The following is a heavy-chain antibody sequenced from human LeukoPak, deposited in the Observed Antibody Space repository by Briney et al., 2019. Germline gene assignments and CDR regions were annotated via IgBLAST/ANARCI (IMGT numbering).Heavy chain of an antibody. CDR3: AKHKTQSYYYYYYMDV. J-gene: IGHJ6*03. Sequence: GGSLRLSCAASGFTFSSYVMSWVRQAPGKGLEWVSTISGSGGGTFYADSVKGRFTISRDNSKNTLYLQMNSLRAEDTATYYCAKHKTQSYYYYYYMDVWGKGTTVTVSS. V-gene: IGHV3-23*01. CDR1: GFTFSSYV. CDR2: ISGSGGGT.